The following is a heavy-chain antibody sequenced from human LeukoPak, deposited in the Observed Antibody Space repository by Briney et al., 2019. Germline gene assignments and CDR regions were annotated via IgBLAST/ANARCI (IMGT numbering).Heavy chain of an antibody. CDR2: IDWDDDK. CDR3: ARIHYGSGSYSPSGFDP. J-gene: IGHJ5*02. CDR1: GFSLSTSGMC. Sequence: GSGPTLVNPTQTLTLTCTFSGFSLSTSGMCVSWIRQPPGKALEWLARIDWDDDKYYSTSLKTRLTISKDTSKNQVVLTMTNMDPVDTATYYCARIHYGSGSYSPSGFDPWGQGTLVTVSS. D-gene: IGHD3-10*01. V-gene: IGHV2-70*11.